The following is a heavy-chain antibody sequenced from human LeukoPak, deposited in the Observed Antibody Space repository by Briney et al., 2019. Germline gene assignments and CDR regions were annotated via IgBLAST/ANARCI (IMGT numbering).Heavy chain of an antibody. CDR3: ASVYYDILTGYYRLDY. V-gene: IGHV1-18*01. Sequence: GASVKVSCKASGYTFTSYGISWVRQAPGQGLEWMGWISAYNGNTNYAQKLQGRVTMTTDTSTSTGYMELRSLRSDDTAVYYCASVYYDILTGYYRLDYWGQGTLVTVSS. D-gene: IGHD3-9*01. CDR2: ISAYNGNT. J-gene: IGHJ4*02. CDR1: GYTFTSYG.